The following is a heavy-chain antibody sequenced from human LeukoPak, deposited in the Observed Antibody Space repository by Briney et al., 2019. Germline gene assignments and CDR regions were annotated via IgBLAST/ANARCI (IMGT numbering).Heavy chain of an antibody. CDR3: MAESSSPWEGY. D-gene: IGHD6-6*01. CDR1: GFTFSTYW. CDR2: VNTDGSTT. Sequence: PGGSLRLSCAGSGFTFSTYWMHWVRQAPGGGLVWVSGVNTDGSTTSYADSVKGRFTISRDNAKNSLYLQMNSLRAEDTAVYYCMAESSSPWEGYWGQGTLVTVSS. V-gene: IGHV3-74*01. J-gene: IGHJ4*02.